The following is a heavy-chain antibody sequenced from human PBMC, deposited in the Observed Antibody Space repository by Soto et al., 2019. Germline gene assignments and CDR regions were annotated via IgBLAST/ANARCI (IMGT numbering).Heavy chain of an antibody. CDR2: IWYDGSNK. D-gene: IGHD6-6*01. Sequence: GGSLRLSCAASGFTFSSYGMHWVRQAPGKGLEWVAVIWYDGSNKYYADSVKGRFTISRDNSKNTLYLQMNSLRAEDTAVYYCAREGSKYSSSNWFDPWGQGTLVTVSS. CDR3: AREGSKYSSSNWFDP. J-gene: IGHJ5*02. CDR1: GFTFSSYG. V-gene: IGHV3-33*01.